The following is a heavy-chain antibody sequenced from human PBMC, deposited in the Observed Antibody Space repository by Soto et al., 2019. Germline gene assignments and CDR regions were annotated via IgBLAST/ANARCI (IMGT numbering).Heavy chain of an antibody. V-gene: IGHV3-30*03. J-gene: IGHJ4*02. CDR1: GFTFETYG. D-gene: IGHD2-21*01. CDR2: SSCDETSK. Sequence: QVQLVESGGGVVQPGRSLRLSCAASGFTFETYGMHWVRQAPGKGLDWVAVSSCDETSKYYSDGLNSRFTITCDNTKNLLMLRLNSQGVEVTAGYSCVREGCGGDYWDDYWGQGTLVTVSS. CDR3: VREGCGGDYWDDY.